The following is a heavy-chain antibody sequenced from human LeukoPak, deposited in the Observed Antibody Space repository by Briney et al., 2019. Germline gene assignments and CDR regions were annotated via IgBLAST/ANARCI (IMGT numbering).Heavy chain of an antibody. CDR1: GYTLTELS. V-gene: IGHV1-24*01. Sequence: ASVKVSCKVSGYTLTELSMHWVRQAPGKGLEWMGGFDPEDGETIYAQKFQGRVTMTEDTSTDTAYMELSSLRSDDTAVYYCARDTFRRYCSGGSCLKNWFDPWGQGTLVTVSS. D-gene: IGHD2-15*01. J-gene: IGHJ5*02. CDR2: FDPEDGET. CDR3: ARDTFRRYCSGGSCLKNWFDP.